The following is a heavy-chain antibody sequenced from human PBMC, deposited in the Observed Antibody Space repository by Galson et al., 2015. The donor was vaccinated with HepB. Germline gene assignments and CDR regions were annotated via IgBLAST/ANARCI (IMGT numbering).Heavy chain of an antibody. J-gene: IGHJ6*02. V-gene: IGHV4-39*01. CDR1: GGSISSSSYY. CDR3: ARSTEYGMDV. D-gene: IGHD2-2*01. Sequence: ETLSLTCTVSGGSISSSSYYWGWIRQPPGKGLEWIGSIYYSGSTYYNPSLKSRVTISVDTSKNQFSLKLSSVTAADTAVYYCARSTEYGMDVWGQGTTVTVSS. CDR2: IYYSGST.